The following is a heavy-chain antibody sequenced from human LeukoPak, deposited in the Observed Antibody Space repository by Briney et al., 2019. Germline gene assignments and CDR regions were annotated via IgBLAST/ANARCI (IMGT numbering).Heavy chain of an antibody. CDR3: ARDSRDTAMSD. CDR2: IYSGGST. J-gene: IGHJ4*02. V-gene: IGHV3-66*01. Sequence: GGSLRLSCAASGFTVSSNYMSWVRQAPGKGLEWVSVIYSGGSTYYADSVKGRFTISRDNSKNTLYLQMNSLRAEDTAVYYCARDSRDTAMSDWGQGTLVTVS. CDR1: GFTVSSNY. D-gene: IGHD5-18*01.